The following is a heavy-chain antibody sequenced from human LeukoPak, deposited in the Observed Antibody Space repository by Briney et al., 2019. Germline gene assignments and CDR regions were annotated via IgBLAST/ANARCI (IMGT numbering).Heavy chain of an antibody. CDR3: ARQGLRLSSSSYFDY. V-gene: IGHV4-59*01. D-gene: IGHD3-16*02. J-gene: IGHJ4*02. CDR2: IYYSGST. Sequence: PSETLSLTCTVSGGSISSYYWSWIRQPPGKGLGWIGYIYYSGSTNYNPSLKSRVTISVDTSKNQFSLKLSSVTAADTAVYYCARQGLRLSSSSYFDYWGQGTLVTVS. CDR1: GGSISSYY.